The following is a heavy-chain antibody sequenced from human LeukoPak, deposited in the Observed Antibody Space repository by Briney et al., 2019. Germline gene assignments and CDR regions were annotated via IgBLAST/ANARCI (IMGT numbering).Heavy chain of an antibody. J-gene: IGHJ4*02. CDR1: GGSISSSSYY. D-gene: IGHD5-24*01. Sequence: KPSETLSLTCTVSGGSISSSSYYWGWIRQPPGKGLEWIGSIYYSGSTYYNPSLKSRVTISVDTSKNQFSLKLSSVTAADTAVYYCARAVATITPFEIDYWGQGTLVTVSS. CDR2: IYYSGST. CDR3: ARAVATITPFEIDY. V-gene: IGHV4-39*07.